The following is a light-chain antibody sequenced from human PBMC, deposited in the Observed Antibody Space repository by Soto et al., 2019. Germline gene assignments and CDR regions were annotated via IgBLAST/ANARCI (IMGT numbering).Light chain of an antibody. CDR2: DVS. CDR1: QRVSSSY. CDR3: QQNGRSPT. V-gene: IGKV3-20*01. Sequence: EIVLTQSPGTLSLSPGERATLSCRSRQRVSSSYLAWYQHQPGQAPRLLIYDVSSRATGIPDRFSGSGYGTDFTVTMSRLGPEDFAVYYCQQNGRSPTFGHRTKVQIQ. J-gene: IGKJ1*01.